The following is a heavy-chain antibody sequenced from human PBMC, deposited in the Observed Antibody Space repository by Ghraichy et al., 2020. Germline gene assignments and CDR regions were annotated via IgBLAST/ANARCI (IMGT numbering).Heavy chain of an antibody. CDR3: ARTIVGATTGFGAFDI. Sequence: GGSLRLSCAASGFTFSSYSMNWVRQAPGKGLEWVSSISSSSSYIYYADSVKGRFTISRDNAKNSLYLQMNSLRAEDTAVYYCARTIVGATTGFGAFDIWGQGTMVTVSS. CDR1: GFTFSSYS. J-gene: IGHJ3*02. CDR2: ISSSSSYI. D-gene: IGHD1-26*01. V-gene: IGHV3-21*01.